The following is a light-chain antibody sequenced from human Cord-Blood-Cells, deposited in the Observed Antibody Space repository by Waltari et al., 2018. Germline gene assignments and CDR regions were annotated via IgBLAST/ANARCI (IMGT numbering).Light chain of an antibody. Sequence: ELVMTPSAATLSVSPGERAPLSCRASQSVSSNLAWYKQKPGQAPRLLIYGASTSATGSPARFSSSGSGTESTLTLSSLQSEDFAVYYCQLYNNWLLFGQGTKLEIK. CDR2: GAS. J-gene: IGKJ2*01. CDR3: QLYNNWLL. V-gene: IGKV3-15*01. CDR1: QSVSSN.